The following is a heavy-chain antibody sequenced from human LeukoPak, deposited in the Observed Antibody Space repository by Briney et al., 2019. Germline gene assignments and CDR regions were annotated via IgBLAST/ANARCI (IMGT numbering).Heavy chain of an antibody. CDR2: ISSSSSYI. J-gene: IGHJ4*02. Sequence: GGSLRLSCAASGFTFSTYAVNWVRQAPGKGLEWVSSISSSSSYIYYADSVKGRFTISRDNAKNSLYLQMNSLRAEDTAVYYCARGMFTMAGGWGQGTLVTVSS. V-gene: IGHV3-21*01. CDR3: ARGMFTMAGG. D-gene: IGHD3-10*02. CDR1: GFTFSTYA.